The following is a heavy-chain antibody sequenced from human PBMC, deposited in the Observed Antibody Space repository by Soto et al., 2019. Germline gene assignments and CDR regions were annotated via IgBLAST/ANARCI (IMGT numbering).Heavy chain of an antibody. D-gene: IGHD3-16*01. CDR2: IGYDGSNK. CDR1: GFTFSSYG. V-gene: IGHV3-33*01. Sequence: QVQLVESGGGVVQPGRSLRLSCAASGFTFSSYGMHWVRQAPGKGLEWVAVIGYDGSNKYYADSVKGRFTISGDNSKNRLYLQMNSLRAEDTAVYYCARDLGGKAGQPLGCGMDVWGQGTTDTDTS. CDR3: ARDLGGKAGQPLGCGMDV. J-gene: IGHJ6*02.